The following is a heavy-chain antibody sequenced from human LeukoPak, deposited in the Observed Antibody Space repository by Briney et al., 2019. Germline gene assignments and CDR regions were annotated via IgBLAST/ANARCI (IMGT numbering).Heavy chain of an antibody. J-gene: IGHJ4*02. Sequence: PGGSLRLSCVASGFTFSSYAMHWVRQVPGKGPEWVAVISYDGSNKYYVDSVKGRFTISRDNSKNTLYVQMNSLRAEDAAVYYCARALNPDFNTRGPRGYWGQGTLVSVSS. CDR3: ARALNPDFNTRGPRGY. V-gene: IGHV3-30*04. D-gene: IGHD1-14*01. CDR2: ISYDGSNK. CDR1: GFTFSSYA.